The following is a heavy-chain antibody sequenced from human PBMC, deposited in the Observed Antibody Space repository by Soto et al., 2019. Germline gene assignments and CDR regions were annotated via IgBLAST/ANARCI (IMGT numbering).Heavy chain of an antibody. CDR2: IIPILGAA. Sequence: QLQLVQSGAEVKKPGSSVKVSCKASGGTIRPYAISWVRQAPGQGLEWMGGIIPILGAANYAQKFEGKVTISADGPANTAYMELSSLRFEDTAVYYCTRGDRAVANRVGMDVWGQGTTVIVSS. V-gene: IGHV1-69*01. J-gene: IGHJ6*02. CDR3: TRGDRAVANRVGMDV. CDR1: GGTIRPYA. D-gene: IGHD6-19*01.